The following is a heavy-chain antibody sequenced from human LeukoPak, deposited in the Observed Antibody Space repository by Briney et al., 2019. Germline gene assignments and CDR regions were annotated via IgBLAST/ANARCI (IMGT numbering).Heavy chain of an antibody. CDR2: ISTTGGAI. J-gene: IGHJ4*02. Sequence: GGSLRLSCAASGFTFSSYSMNWDRQAPGKGLEWISYISTTGGAIYYADSVKGRFTISRDNAKNSLYLQMNTLRDEDTAVYYCAKAHGTVDYWGQGIQVTVSS. V-gene: IGHV3-48*02. D-gene: IGHD3-10*01. CDR1: GFTFSSYS. CDR3: AKAHGTVDY.